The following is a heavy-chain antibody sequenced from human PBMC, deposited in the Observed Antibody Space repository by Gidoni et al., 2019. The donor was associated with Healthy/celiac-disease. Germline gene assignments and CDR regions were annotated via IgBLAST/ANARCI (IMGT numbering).Heavy chain of an antibody. Sequence: QLQLPESGPGLVTPSETLSLTCTVSGGSISSSSYSWGWTRQAPGKGLEWIGSIYYSGSTYYNPSLKSRVTISVDTSKNQFSMKLSSVTAADTAVYYCARALSYGYGYYWGQGTLVTVSS. CDR2: IYYSGST. D-gene: IGHD5-18*01. J-gene: IGHJ4*02. V-gene: IGHV4-39*07. CDR1: GGSISSSSYS. CDR3: ARALSYGYGYY.